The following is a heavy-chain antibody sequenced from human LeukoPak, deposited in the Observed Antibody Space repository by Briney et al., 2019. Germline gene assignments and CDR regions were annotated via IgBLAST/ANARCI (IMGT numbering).Heavy chain of an antibody. CDR1: GGSISSYY. J-gene: IGHJ3*02. CDR2: IYYSGST. D-gene: IGHD2-15*01. V-gene: IGHV4-59*01. CDR3: ARAPRGVVVKSDAFDI. Sequence: PSETLSLTCTVSGGSISSYYWSWIRQPPGKGLEWIGYIYYSGSTNYNPSLKSRVRTSVDTSKKQFSLKLSSVTAADTAVYYCARAPRGVVVKSDAFDIWGQGTLVTVSS.